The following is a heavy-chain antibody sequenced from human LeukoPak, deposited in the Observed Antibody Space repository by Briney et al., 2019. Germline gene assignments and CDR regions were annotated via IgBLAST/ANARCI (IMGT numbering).Heavy chain of an antibody. V-gene: IGHV1-69*06. D-gene: IGHD5-24*01. CDR1: GGTFSSYA. J-gene: IGHJ4*02. CDR3: AGIEMATIWGVFDY. Sequence: ASVKVSCKASGGTFSSYAISWVRQAPGQGLEWMGGIIPIFGTANYAQKFQGRVTIAADKSTSTAYMELSSLRSEDTAVYYCAGIEMATIWGVFDYWGQGTLVTVSS. CDR2: IIPIFGTA.